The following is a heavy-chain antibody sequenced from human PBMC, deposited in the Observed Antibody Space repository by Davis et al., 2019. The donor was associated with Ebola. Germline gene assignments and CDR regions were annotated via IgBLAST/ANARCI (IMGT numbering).Heavy chain of an antibody. Sequence: GESLKISCAASGFTFSSYAMHWVRQAPGKGLEWVAVISYDGSNKYYADSVKGRFTISRDNSKNTLYLQMNSLRAEDTAVYYCARGGSGSYFYYFDYWGQGTLVTVSS. CDR1: GFTFSSYA. J-gene: IGHJ4*02. CDR3: ARGGSGSYFYYFDY. CDR2: ISYDGSNK. D-gene: IGHD1-26*01. V-gene: IGHV3-30-3*01.